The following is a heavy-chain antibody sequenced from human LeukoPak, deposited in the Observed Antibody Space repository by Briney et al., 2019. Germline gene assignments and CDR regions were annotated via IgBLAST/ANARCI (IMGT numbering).Heavy chain of an antibody. J-gene: IGHJ4*02. V-gene: IGHV3-21*01. CDR2: ISSSSSYI. Sequence: PGGSLRLSCAASGFTFSSFSMNWVRQAPGKGLEWVSSISSSSSYIYYADSVKGRFTISRDNAKNSIYLQMNSLRAEDTAVYYCARENYDILTGPLDYWGEGALVTVSP. CDR1: GFTFSSFS. D-gene: IGHD3-9*01. CDR3: ARENYDILTGPLDY.